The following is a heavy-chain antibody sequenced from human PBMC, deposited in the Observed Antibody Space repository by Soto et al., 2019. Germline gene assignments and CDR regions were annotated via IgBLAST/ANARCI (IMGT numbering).Heavy chain of an antibody. V-gene: IGHV3-30*18. CDR3: AKPFYDSSGYYSFDY. D-gene: IGHD3-22*01. CDR1: GFTFSSYG. Sequence: GGSLRLSCAASGFTFSSYGMHWVRQAPGKGLEWVAVISYDGSNKYYADYVKGRFTISRDNSKNTLYLQMNSLRAEDTAVYYCAKPFYDSSGYYSFDYWGQGTLVTVSS. CDR2: ISYDGSNK. J-gene: IGHJ4*02.